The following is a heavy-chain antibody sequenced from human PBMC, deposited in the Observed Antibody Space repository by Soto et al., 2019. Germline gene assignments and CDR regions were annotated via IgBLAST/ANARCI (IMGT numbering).Heavy chain of an antibody. Sequence: GGSLRLSCAASGSTISSYAMHWVRQAPGKGLEWVAFISYDGSNKYYADSVTGRFTISRDNSKNTVYLQMNSLRAEDTAVYYCARGDGHTYGTFFDYWGQGTLVTVSS. D-gene: IGHD5-18*01. V-gene: IGHV3-30-3*01. CDR3: ARGDGHTYGTFFDY. J-gene: IGHJ4*02. CDR2: ISYDGSNK. CDR1: GSTISSYA.